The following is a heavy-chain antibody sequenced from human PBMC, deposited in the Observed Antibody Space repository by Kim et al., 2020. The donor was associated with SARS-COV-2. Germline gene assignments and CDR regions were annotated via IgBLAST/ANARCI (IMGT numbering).Heavy chain of an antibody. J-gene: IGHJ4*02. D-gene: IGHD2-21*01. Sequence: KVRFTISRDNSKNTLYLQMNSLRAEDTAVYYCAKNKGLCSEGGGGCYSFDYWGQGTLVSVSS. V-gene: IGHV3-23*01. CDR3: AKNKGLCSEGGGGCYSFDY.